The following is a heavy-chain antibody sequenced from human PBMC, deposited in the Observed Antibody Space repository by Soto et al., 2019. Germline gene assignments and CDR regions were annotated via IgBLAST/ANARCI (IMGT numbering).Heavy chain of an antibody. J-gene: IGHJ4*02. CDR1: GGTFSRHS. Sequence: QVQMVQSGAEVKKPGSSARVSWKVSGGTFSRHSISWVRQAPGQGLEWMGGIIPIFDATQYAQKFQGRLTITADESTTTFHMDLSGLRPEDTAIYYCARDLTSVRGSWGQGTLVTVS. CDR2: IIPIFDAT. CDR3: ARDLTSVRGS. D-gene: IGHD3-10*01. V-gene: IGHV1-69*01.